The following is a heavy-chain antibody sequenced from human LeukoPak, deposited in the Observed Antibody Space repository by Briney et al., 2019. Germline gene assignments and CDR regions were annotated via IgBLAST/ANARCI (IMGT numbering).Heavy chain of an antibody. CDR1: GGSFSGYY. Sequence: SETLSLTCAVYGGSFSGYYWSWIRQPPGKGLEWIGEINHSGSTNYNPSLKSRVTTSVDTSKNQFSLKLSSVTAADTAVYYCAGGRTLGYFDYWGQGTLVTVSS. V-gene: IGHV4-34*01. CDR2: INHSGST. J-gene: IGHJ4*02. CDR3: AGGRTLGYFDY.